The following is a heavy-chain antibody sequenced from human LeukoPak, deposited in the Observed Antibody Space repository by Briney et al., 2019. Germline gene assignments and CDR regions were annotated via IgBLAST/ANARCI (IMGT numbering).Heavy chain of an antibody. CDR3: ARDRSNVAATDGWFDP. CDR2: ISGSSSYI. J-gene: IGHJ5*02. D-gene: IGHD6-13*01. V-gene: IGHV3-21*01. CDR1: GFTFSSYE. Sequence: PGGSLRLSCAASGFTFSSYEMNWVRQAPGKGLEWVSSISGSSSYIYYTDSVKGRFTISRDNAKNSLYLQMNSLRAEDTAVYYCARDRSNVAATDGWFDPWGQGTLVTVSS.